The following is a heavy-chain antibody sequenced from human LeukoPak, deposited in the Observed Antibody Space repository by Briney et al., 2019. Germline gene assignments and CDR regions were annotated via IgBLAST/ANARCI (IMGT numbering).Heavy chain of an antibody. CDR3: ARDVTIDY. D-gene: IGHD1-1*01. CDR2: ISYDGSNK. Sequence: PGRSLRLSCAAAGFTFSSYAMHWVRQAPGKGLEWVAVISYDGSNKYYADSVKGRFTISRDNSKNTLYLQINSLRAEDTAVYYCARDVTIDYWGQGTLVTVSS. CDR1: GFTFSSYA. V-gene: IGHV3-30-3*01. J-gene: IGHJ4*02.